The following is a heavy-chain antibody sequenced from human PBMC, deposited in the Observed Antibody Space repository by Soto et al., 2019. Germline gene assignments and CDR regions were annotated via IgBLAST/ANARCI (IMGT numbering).Heavy chain of an antibody. D-gene: IGHD3-22*01. Sequence: GASVKVSCKVSGYTLTELSMHWVRQAPGKGLEWMGGFDPEDGETIYAQKFQGRVTMTEDTSTDTAYMELSSLRSEDTAVYYCATYYYDTSGYYCNFDFWGQGTLVTVSS. J-gene: IGHJ4*02. CDR1: GYTLTELS. CDR2: FDPEDGET. V-gene: IGHV1-24*01. CDR3: ATYYYDTSGYYCNFDF.